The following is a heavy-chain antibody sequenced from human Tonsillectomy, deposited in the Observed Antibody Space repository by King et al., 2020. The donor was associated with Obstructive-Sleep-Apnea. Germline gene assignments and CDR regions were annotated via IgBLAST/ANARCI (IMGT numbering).Heavy chain of an antibody. CDR2: IYYSGST. V-gene: IGHV4-39*07. CDR1: GGSISSSSYY. J-gene: IGHJ4*02. Sequence: QLQESGPGLVKPSETLSLTCTVSGGSISSSSYYWGWIRQPPGKGLDWIGRIYYSGSTYYNPSLKSRVTISVDTSKNQFSLKLSSVTAADTAVYYCARDQGGSYYFVDYWGQGTLVTVSS. D-gene: IGHD1-26*01. CDR3: ARDQGGSYYFVDY.